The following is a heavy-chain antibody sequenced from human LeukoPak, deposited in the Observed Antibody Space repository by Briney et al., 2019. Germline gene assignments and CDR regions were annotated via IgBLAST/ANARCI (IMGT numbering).Heavy chain of an antibody. CDR3: TRGAGWLIDY. CDR2: FHNSGTS. V-gene: IGHV4-59*01. D-gene: IGHD3-16*01. CDR1: GGSISSYF. J-gene: IGHJ4*02. Sequence: SETLSLTCSVSGGSISSYFWSWIRQPPGKGLEWIGYFHNSGTSTYNPSLKSRVTISADTSKNQFSLKLNSLTTADTAVYYCTRGAGWLIDYWGQGILVTVSS.